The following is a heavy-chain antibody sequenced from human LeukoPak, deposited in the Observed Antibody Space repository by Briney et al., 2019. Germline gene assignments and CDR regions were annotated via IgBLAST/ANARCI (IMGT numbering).Heavy chain of an antibody. CDR3: AREASTYAPSGPFYFDS. J-gene: IGHJ4*02. Sequence: GGSLRLSRAASGLTFNNDEINWVRQAPGKGLDWISYISRSGDTIYYADSVQGRFTISRDNAKNSVYLQMNSLRVEDTALYYCAREASTYAPSGPFYFDSWGQGTLVTVSS. CDR1: GLTFNNDE. V-gene: IGHV3-48*03. D-gene: IGHD6-25*01. CDR2: ISRSGDTI.